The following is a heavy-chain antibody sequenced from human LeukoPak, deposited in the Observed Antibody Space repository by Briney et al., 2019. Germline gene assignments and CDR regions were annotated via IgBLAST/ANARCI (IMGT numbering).Heavy chain of an antibody. V-gene: IGHV1-8*01. D-gene: IGHD3-10*01. CDR2: MNPNSGNT. CDR1: GYTFTSYD. CDR3: ARGPEVLWFGELLEPFDY. J-gene: IGHJ4*02. Sequence: ASVKVSCKASGYTFTSYDINWVRQATGQGLEWMGWMNPNSGNTGYAQKFQGRVTMTRNTSTSTAYMELSSLRSEDTAVYYCARGPEVLWFGELLEPFDYWGQGTLVTVSS.